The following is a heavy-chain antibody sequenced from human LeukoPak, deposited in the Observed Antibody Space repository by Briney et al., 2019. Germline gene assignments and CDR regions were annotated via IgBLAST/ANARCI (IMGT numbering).Heavy chain of an antibody. CDR3: ARDSRGNFQH. CDR2: IYHSGST. D-gene: IGHD3-10*01. V-gene: IGHV4-38-2*02. Sequence: SETLSLTCTVSGYSISSGYYWGWIRQPPGKGLEWIGSIYHSGSTNHNPSLKSRVTMSVDTSKNQFSLKLSSVTAADTAVYYCARDSRGNFQHWGQGTLVTVSS. CDR1: GYSISSGYY. J-gene: IGHJ1*01.